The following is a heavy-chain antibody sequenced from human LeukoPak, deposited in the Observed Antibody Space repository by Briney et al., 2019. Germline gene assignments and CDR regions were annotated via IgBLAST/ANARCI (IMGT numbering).Heavy chain of an antibody. D-gene: IGHD3-22*01. Sequence: GASVKVSCKASGYTFTSYDINWVRQATGQGLEWMGWMNPNSGNTGYAQKFQGRVTMTRNTSISTAYMELSSLRSEDTAVYYCATGEYDSSGYPYSDYWGQGTLVTVSS. V-gene: IGHV1-8*01. CDR1: GYTFTSYD. CDR2: MNPNSGNT. J-gene: IGHJ4*02. CDR3: ATGEYDSSGYPYSDY.